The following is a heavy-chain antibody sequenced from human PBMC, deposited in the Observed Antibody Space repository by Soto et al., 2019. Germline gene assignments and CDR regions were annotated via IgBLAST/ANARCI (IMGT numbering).Heavy chain of an antibody. D-gene: IGHD2-15*01. J-gene: IGHJ4*02. Sequence: EVQLVETGGGLIQPGGSLRLSCAASGFTVSSNYLSWVRQAPGKGLEWVSVIYSGGRSYYADSVKGRFSISRDHAKNTLYQQMKSLRAEDTAVYYGERARACSYGDDWGQGTLVTVAA. CDR3: ERARACSYGDD. CDR2: IYSGGRS. V-gene: IGHV3-53*02. CDR1: GFTVSSNY.